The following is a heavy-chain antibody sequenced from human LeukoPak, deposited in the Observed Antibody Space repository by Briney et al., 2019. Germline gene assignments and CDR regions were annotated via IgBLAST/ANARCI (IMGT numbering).Heavy chain of an antibody. CDR1: GFTFSSYS. CDR3: ARKTSGSYGYFDY. J-gene: IGHJ4*02. CDR2: ISSSGSTI. V-gene: IGHV3-48*01. Sequence: GGSLRLSCEASGFTFSSYSMSWVRQAPGKGLEWVSYISSSGSTIYYADSVKGRFTISRDIAKSSLYLQMNSLRAEDTAVYYCARKTSGSYGYFDYWGQGTLVTVSS. D-gene: IGHD1-26*01.